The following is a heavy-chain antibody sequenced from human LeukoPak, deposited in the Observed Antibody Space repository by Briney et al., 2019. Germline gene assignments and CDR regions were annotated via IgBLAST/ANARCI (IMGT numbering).Heavy chain of an antibody. J-gene: IGHJ3*02. Sequence: GGSLRLSCAASGFSFSTYEMNWVRQAPGKGLEWISYISASGSVTHYADSVEGRFTISRDNGKNTLYLQMNSLRAEDTAVYYCARGGSYLSAFDIWGQGTMVTVSS. CDR1: GFSFSTYE. D-gene: IGHD1-26*01. V-gene: IGHV3-48*03. CDR3: ARGGSYLSAFDI. CDR2: ISASGSVT.